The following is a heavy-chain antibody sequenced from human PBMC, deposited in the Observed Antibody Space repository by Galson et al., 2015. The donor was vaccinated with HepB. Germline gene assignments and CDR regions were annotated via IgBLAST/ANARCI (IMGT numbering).Heavy chain of an antibody. CDR3: ATSIRYFDWLLGTHDYYGMDV. CDR1: GYTFTSYY. V-gene: IGHV1-46*01. Sequence: SVKVSCKASGYTFTSYYMHWVRQAPGQGLEWMGIINPSSGSTSYAQKFQGRVTMTRDTSTSTVYMELSSLRSEDTAVYYCATSIRYFDWLLGTHDYYGMDVWGQGTTVTVSS. J-gene: IGHJ6*02. D-gene: IGHD3-9*01. CDR2: INPSSGST.